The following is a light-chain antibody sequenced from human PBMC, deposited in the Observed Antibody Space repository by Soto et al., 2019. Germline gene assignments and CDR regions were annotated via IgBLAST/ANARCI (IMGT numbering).Light chain of an antibody. CDR3: QQRSNWPIT. CDR1: QSVSSY. Sequence: EIVLTRSPATLSLSPGERATPSCRASQSVSSYLAWYQQKPGQAPRLLIYDASNRATGIPARFSGSGSGTDFTLTISSLEPEDFAVYYCQQRSNWPITFGQGTRLEIK. V-gene: IGKV3-11*01. CDR2: DAS. J-gene: IGKJ5*01.